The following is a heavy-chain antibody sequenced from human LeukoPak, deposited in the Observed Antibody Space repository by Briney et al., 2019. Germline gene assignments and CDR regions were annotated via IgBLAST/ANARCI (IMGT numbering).Heavy chain of an antibody. CDR2: IYSGGST. Sequence: GGSLRLSCAASGFTVSSNYMSWVRQAPGKGLEWVSVIYSGGSTYYADSVKGRFTISRHNSKNALYLQMNSLRAEDMAVYYCARDVGGAFDIWGQGTMVTVSS. CDR1: GFTVSSNY. CDR3: ARDVGGAFDI. V-gene: IGHV3-53*04. D-gene: IGHD1-26*01. J-gene: IGHJ3*02.